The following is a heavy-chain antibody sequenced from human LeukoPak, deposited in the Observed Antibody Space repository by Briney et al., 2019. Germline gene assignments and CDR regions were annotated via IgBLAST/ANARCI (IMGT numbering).Heavy chain of an antibody. V-gene: IGHV4-59*01. Sequence: SETLSLTCSVSGGXITSYYCSWIRQPPGKGLEWIGYIYYSGSNNYNPSLKSRVTIAVDTSKNQFSLKLSSVTAADTAVYYCARGGIAAAALVHLDYWGQGTLVTVSS. D-gene: IGHD6-13*01. CDR3: ARGGIAAAALVHLDY. CDR1: GGXITSYY. CDR2: IYYSGSN. J-gene: IGHJ4*02.